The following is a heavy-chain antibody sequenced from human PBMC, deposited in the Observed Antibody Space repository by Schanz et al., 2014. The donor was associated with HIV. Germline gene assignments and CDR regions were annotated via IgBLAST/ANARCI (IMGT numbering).Heavy chain of an antibody. Sequence: QMQLVESGGGVVQPGRSLRLSCAASGFNFSRYAIHWVRQAPGKGLEWVAALSYDGTNRYYADSVRGRFTISRDNSKNTLYLQMSSLRAEDTAVYYCAKGLDFWSGYYDFWGQGTLVTVSS. CDR2: LSYDGTNR. CDR1: GFNFSRYA. J-gene: IGHJ4*02. D-gene: IGHD3-3*01. V-gene: IGHV3-30*04. CDR3: AKGLDFWSGYYDF.